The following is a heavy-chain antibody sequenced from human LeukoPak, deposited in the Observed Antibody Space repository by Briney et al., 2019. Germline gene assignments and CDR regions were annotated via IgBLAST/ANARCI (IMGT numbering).Heavy chain of an antibody. CDR2: IYSGGST. CDR1: GFTFSSYW. CDR3: AREGSGSYYLDY. V-gene: IGHV3-53*01. J-gene: IGHJ4*02. Sequence: GGSLRLSCAASGFTFSSYWMSWVRQAPGKGLEWVSVIYSGGSTYYADSVKGRFTISRDNSKNTLYLQMNSLRAEDTAVYYCAREGSGSYYLDYWGQGTLVTVSS. D-gene: IGHD6-6*01.